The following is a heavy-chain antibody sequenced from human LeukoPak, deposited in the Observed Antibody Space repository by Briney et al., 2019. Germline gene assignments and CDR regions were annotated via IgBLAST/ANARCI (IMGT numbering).Heavy chain of an antibody. Sequence: GRSLRPSCAASGFTFSSYGMHWVRQAPGKGLEWVAVIWYDGTNKYYADSMKGRFTISRDNSKNTLYLQMNSLRAEDTAVYYCAKQSYYYYDSSGYYGYYFDYWGQGTLVTVSS. V-gene: IGHV3-33*06. CDR2: IWYDGTNK. J-gene: IGHJ4*02. CDR3: AKQSYYYYDSSGYYGYYFDY. D-gene: IGHD3-22*01. CDR1: GFTFSSYG.